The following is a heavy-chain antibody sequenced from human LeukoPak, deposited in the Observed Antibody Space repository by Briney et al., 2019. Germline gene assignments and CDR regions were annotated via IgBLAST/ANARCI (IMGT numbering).Heavy chain of an antibody. Sequence: GRSLRLSCAASGFTFDDYAMHWVRQAPGKGLEWVSGISWNSVSIAYADSVKGRFTISRDNAKNSLYLQMNSLRTEDTALYYSVKEGAFDIWGQGTMVTVSS. CDR1: GFTFDDYA. CDR2: ISWNSVSI. J-gene: IGHJ3*02. CDR3: VKEGAFDI. V-gene: IGHV3-9*01.